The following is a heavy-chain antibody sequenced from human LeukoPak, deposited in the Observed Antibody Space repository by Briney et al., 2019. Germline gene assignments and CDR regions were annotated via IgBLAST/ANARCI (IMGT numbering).Heavy chain of an antibody. V-gene: IGHV3-21*01. CDR3: ARGMIAAAGEITFDY. Sequence: GGSLRLSCAASGFTFSSYSMNWVRQAPGKGLEWVSSISSSSSYIYYADSVKGRFTIYRDNAKNSLYLQMNSLRAEDTAVYYCARGMIAAAGEITFDYWGQGTLVTVSS. D-gene: IGHD6-13*01. CDR2: ISSSSSYI. J-gene: IGHJ4*02. CDR1: GFTFSSYS.